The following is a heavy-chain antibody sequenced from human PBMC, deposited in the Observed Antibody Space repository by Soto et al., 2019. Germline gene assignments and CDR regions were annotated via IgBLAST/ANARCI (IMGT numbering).Heavy chain of an antibody. CDR2: LWYDGSNK. D-gene: IGHD6-19*01. J-gene: IGHJ4*02. Sequence: VQLVESGGGLVQPGGSLKLSCAASGYTFSDSAMHWVRQAPGKGLEWVALLWYDGSNKYYADSVKGRFTISRDNPKNTLYLQMNSLRVEDTAVYYCARERAVTGGTYYFDRWGQGTLVTVSA. CDR3: ARERAVTGGTYYFDR. V-gene: IGHV3-33*08. CDR1: GYTFSDSA.